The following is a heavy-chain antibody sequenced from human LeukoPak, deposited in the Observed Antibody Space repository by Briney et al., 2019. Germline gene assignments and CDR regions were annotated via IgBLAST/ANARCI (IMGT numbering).Heavy chain of an antibody. CDR3: ARDRGSGSYYDYFDY. CDR1: GGTFSSHA. D-gene: IGHD1-26*01. Sequence: ASVKVSCKASGGTFSSHAISWVRQAPGQGLEWMGGIIPIFGTANYAQKFQGRVTITADESTSTAYMELSSLRSEDTAVYYCARDRGSGSYYDYFDYWGQGTLVTVSS. J-gene: IGHJ4*02. V-gene: IGHV1-69*13. CDR2: IIPIFGTA.